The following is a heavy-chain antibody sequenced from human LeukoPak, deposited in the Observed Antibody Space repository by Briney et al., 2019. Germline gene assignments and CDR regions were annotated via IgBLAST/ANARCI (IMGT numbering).Heavy chain of an antibody. CDR3: ARGLNYDFWSGHLGWFDP. V-gene: IGHV4-59*01. D-gene: IGHD3-3*01. CDR2: IYYSGST. J-gene: IGHJ5*02. Sequence: SETLSLTCTVSGGSISSNYWSWIRQPPGKGLEWIGYIYYSGSTNYNPSLKSRVTISVDTSKNQFSLKLSSVTAADTAVYYCARGLNYDFWSGHLGWFDPWGQGTLVTLSS. CDR1: GGSISSNY.